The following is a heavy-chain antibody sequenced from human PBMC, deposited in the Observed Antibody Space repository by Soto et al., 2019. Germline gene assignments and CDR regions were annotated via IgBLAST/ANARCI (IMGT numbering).Heavy chain of an antibody. V-gene: IGHV2-5*01. J-gene: IGHJ3*02. CDR3: ARGLAALPVFAFDI. CDR2: IYWSGDE. CDR1: GFSLSTSGVG. Sequence: SGPTLVNPTHTLTLTCSFSGFSLSTSGVGVGWIRQPPGKALEWLAHIYWSGDEHYRPSLKSRLSITKDTSKNQVVLTMTNMDPVDTATYYCARGLAALPVFAFDIWGQGTMVTVSS. D-gene: IGHD6-6*01.